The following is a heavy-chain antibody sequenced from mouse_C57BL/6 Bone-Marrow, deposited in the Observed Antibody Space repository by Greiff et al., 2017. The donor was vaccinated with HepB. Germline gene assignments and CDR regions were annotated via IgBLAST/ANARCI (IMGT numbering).Heavy chain of an antibody. CDR1: GYTFTTYP. CDR3: ARGITTVVDWYFDV. Sequence: VQRVESGAELVKPGASVKMSCKASGYTFTTYPIEWMKQNHGKSLEWIGNFHPYNDDTKYNEKFKGKATLTVEKSSSTVYLELSRLTSDDSAVYYCARGITTVVDWYFDVWGTGTTVTVSS. V-gene: IGHV1-47*01. J-gene: IGHJ1*03. CDR2: FHPYNDDT. D-gene: IGHD1-1*01.